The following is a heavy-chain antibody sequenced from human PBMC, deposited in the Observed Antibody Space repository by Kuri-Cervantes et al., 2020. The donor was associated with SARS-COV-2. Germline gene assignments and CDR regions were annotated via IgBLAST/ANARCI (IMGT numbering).Heavy chain of an antibody. CDR2: IYTSGST. J-gene: IGHJ6*02. CDR1: GGSISTYY. Sequence: ESLKISCTVSGGSISTYYWSWIRQPPGRGLEWIGRIYTSGSTNYNPSLKSRVTISVDTSKNQFSLKLSSVTAADTAVYYCARGAVGAPGGGMDVWGQGTTVTVSS. D-gene: IGHD1-26*01. CDR3: ARGAVGAPGGGMDV. V-gene: IGHV4-4*08.